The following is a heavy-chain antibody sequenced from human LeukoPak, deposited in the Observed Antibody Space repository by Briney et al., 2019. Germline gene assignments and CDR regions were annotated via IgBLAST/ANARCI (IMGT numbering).Heavy chain of an antibody. CDR2: ISTSSSYI. V-gene: IGHV3-21*01. CDR3: ARGNIGVAGHENWFDP. Sequence: PGGSLRLSCSGSGFSFSTYSMNWVRQAPGKGLEWVSSISTSSSYIYYADSVKGRFTISRDNAKNSLYLQMNSLRVEDTAVYYCARGNIGVAGHENWFDPWGQGTLVTVSS. D-gene: IGHD6-19*01. CDR1: GFSFSTYS. J-gene: IGHJ5*02.